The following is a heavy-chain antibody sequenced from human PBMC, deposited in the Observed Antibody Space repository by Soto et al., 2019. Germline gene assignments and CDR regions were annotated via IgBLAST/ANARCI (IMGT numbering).Heavy chain of an antibody. J-gene: IGHJ5*02. Sequence: ASVKVSCKASGYPFTAYYINWVRQAPGQGLQWMGRVNPSVNSTTYAEKFQGRVTVTWDTSTSTVFLEMISLRSEDSALYYCARGPPRGAYTTHFDHWGQGSLVTVSS. CDR1: GYPFTAYY. CDR2: VNPSVNST. V-gene: IGHV1-46*01. D-gene: IGHD1-1*01. CDR3: ARGPPRGAYTTHFDH.